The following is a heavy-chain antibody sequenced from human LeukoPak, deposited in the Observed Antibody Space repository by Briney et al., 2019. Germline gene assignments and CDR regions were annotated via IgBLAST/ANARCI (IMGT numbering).Heavy chain of an antibody. V-gene: IGHV4-4*07. CDR2: IYTSGST. J-gene: IGHJ3*02. CDR3: ARGRSDIVLMVYARDDAFDI. CDR1: GGSISSYY. Sequence: SETLSLTCTVSGGSISSYYWSWIRQPAGKGLEWIGRIYTSGSTNYNPSLKSRVTMSVDTSKNQFSLKLSSVTAADTAVYYCARGRSDIVLMVYARDDAFDIWGQGTTVTVSS. D-gene: IGHD2-8*01.